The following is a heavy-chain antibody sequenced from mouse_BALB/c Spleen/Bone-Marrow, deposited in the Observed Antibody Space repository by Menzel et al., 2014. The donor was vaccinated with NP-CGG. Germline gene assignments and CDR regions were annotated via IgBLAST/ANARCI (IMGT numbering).Heavy chain of an antibody. CDR3: ARSGSSSGYFDY. J-gene: IGHJ2*01. CDR1: GFTFSSLG. V-gene: IGHV5-17*02. D-gene: IGHD1-1*01. Sequence: DVKLVESGGGLVQPGGSRKLSCAASGFTFSSLGMHWVRQAPEKGLEWVAYISSGSSTIYYTDTVMGRFTISRDNPKNTLFLQMTSLRSEDTAMYYCARSGSSSGYFDYWGQGTTLTVSS. CDR2: ISSGSSTI.